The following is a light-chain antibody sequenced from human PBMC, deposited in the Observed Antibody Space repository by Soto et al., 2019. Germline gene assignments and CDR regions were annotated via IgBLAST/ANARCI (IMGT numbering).Light chain of an antibody. V-gene: IGKV3-20*01. CDR2: GTS. J-gene: IGKJ4*01. Sequence: IVMTQSPGTLSLSPGERATLSCRASQSFSNTYLAWYQQKPGQAPRLLIYGTSNRAAGTPDTFSGSGPGTDFTLTISRLEPEDFAVYYCQQYGSSPLTFGGGTKVEIK. CDR1: QSFSNTY. CDR3: QQYGSSPLT.